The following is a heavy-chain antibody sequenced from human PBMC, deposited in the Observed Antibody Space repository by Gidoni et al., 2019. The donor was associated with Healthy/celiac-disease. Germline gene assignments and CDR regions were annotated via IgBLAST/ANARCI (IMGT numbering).Heavy chain of an antibody. CDR3: ARDRVDCTNGVCSFAFAI. CDR2: ISSSGITI. D-gene: IGHD2-8*01. Sequence: QVQLVEYGGGLVKPEGSLRLSGAVTGFPFSDDDRRWIRQAPGKGLEWFSDISSSGITIYYAGSVKGRFTLSRAHAKNSLYLQMTSLRAEDTAVFYCARDRVDCTNGVCSFAFAIWGQGTMVTVSS. CDR1: GFPFSDDD. V-gene: IGHV3-11*01. J-gene: IGHJ3*02.